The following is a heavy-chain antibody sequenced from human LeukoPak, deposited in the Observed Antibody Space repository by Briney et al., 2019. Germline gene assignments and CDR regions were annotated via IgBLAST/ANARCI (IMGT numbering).Heavy chain of an antibody. CDR2: IFSAGTT. Sequence: GGSLRLSCAASGFSVSSYYMTWVRQAPGKGLEWVSAIFSAGTTYDADSVKGRFTISRDNSKNTLYLQMNSLRAEDTAVYYCAKAITIFGVGRAPYYYMDVWGKGTTVTVSS. D-gene: IGHD3-3*01. CDR3: AKAITIFGVGRAPYYYMDV. J-gene: IGHJ6*03. V-gene: IGHV3-53*01. CDR1: GFSVSSYY.